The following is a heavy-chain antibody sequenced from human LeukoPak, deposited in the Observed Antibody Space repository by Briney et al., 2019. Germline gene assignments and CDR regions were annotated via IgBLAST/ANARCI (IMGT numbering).Heavy chain of an antibody. CDR3: ARDQEITMVRGVIENYFDY. D-gene: IGHD3-10*01. Sequence: GASVKVSCKASGYTFTSYGISWVRQAPGQGLEWMGWISAYNGNTNYAQKLQGRVTMTTDTSTSTAYMELRSLRSDDTAVYYCARDQEITMVRGVIENYFDYWGQGTLVTVSS. J-gene: IGHJ4*02. CDR1: GYTFTSYG. V-gene: IGHV1-18*01. CDR2: ISAYNGNT.